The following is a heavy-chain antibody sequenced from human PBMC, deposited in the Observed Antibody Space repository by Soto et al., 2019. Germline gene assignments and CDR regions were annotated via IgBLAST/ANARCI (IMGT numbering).Heavy chain of an antibody. V-gene: IGHV2-5*02. CDR2: ISWDDAK. Sequence: QITLKESGPTLVKPTQTLTLTCTFSGFSISTRGVGVGWIRQPPGKALAWLAVISWDDAKRYSPSLQSRLTTTKDTSKYQVVLTMTNMDPVDTATYYCARKSYGDYPTDCCGQGTLVTVSS. CDR1: GFSISTRGVG. J-gene: IGHJ4*02. D-gene: IGHD4-17*01. CDR3: ARKSYGDYPTDC.